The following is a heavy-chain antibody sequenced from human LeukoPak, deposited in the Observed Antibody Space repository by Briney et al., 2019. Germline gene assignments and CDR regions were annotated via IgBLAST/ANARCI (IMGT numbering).Heavy chain of an antibody. CDR1: GGSISQSSYY. CDR2: IYYSGNT. J-gene: IGHJ4*02. V-gene: IGHV4-39*01. CDR3: ARLSLYNTQDY. D-gene: IGHD5-24*01. Sequence: NTSETLSLTCTISGGSISQSSYYWGWIRQPPGKGLEWIGSIYYSGNTYYNPSLKSRVTIPVDTSKNQFSLKLNSVTAADTAVYYCARLSLYNTQDYWGQGTLVTVSS.